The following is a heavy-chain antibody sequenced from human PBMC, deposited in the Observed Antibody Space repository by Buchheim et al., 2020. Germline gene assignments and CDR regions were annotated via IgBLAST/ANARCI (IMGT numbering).Heavy chain of an antibody. CDR2: IYSSGNA. D-gene: IGHD2-21*02. J-gene: IGHJ4*02. Sequence: QVHLQESGPGLAKPSETLSLTCNVSGGSIKRYYWSWIRQAAGKGLELVGRIYSSGNANYSPSLRSRVTMSVDTSKNQVFLRLTSVTAADTAMYFCAREVKTAIPDYWGQG. CDR3: AREVKTAIPDY. CDR1: GGSIKRYY. V-gene: IGHV4-4*07.